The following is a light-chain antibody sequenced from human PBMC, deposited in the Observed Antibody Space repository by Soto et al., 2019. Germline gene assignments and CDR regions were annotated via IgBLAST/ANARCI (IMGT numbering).Light chain of an antibody. CDR3: QQTYTSAAT. V-gene: IGKV1-39*01. CDR2: ADS. J-gene: IGKJ1*01. Sequence: DIQVTQSPSSLYASVGDSVTLSCQTSQRVDSYIHWYQHQSGKPPKLLIYADSTLQDGVPSRFSGGGSGTAFSLIITGLQPGDSATYYCQQTYTSAATFGQGTKV. CDR1: QRVDSY.